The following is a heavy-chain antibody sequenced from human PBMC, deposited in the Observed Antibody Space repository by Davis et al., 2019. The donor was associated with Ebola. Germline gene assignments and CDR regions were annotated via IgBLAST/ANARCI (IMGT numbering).Heavy chain of an antibody. CDR3: ARGVYYDSSGYYYPFDY. D-gene: IGHD3-22*01. V-gene: IGHV5-10-1*01. CDR1: GYSFTSYW. CDR2: IDPSDSYT. J-gene: IGHJ4*02. Sequence: GESLKISCKSSGYSFTSYWISWVRQMPGKGLEWMGRIDPSDSYTNYSPSFQGHVTISADKSISTAYLQWSSLKASDTAMYYCARGVYYDSSGYYYPFDYWGQGTLVTVSS.